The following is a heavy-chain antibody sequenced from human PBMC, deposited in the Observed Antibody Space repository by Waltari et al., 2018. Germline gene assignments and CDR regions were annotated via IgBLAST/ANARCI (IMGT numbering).Heavy chain of an antibody. J-gene: IGHJ6*02. CDR3: ARVILGATDDYSYAMDV. CDR1: GGSIRRSNW. CDR2: IDTNGNT. V-gene: IGHV4-4*02. D-gene: IGHD1-26*01. Sequence: QVQLQESGPGLVKPSGTLSLTCAVSGGSIRRSNWWTWVRQPPGKGLEWIGEIDTNGNTNYNPSLKSRVTISVDKSKNEFSLRLRSVTAADTAGYYCARVILGATDDYSYAMDVWGQGITVTVSS.